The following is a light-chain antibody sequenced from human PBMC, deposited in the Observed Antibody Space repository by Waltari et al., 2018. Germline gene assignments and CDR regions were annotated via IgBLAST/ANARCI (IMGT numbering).Light chain of an antibody. CDR1: SSDIGGYDY. V-gene: IGLV2-14*03. J-gene: IGLJ2*01. CDR2: DVI. Sequence: QSPLTQPASVSGSPGQSITISCTGTSSDIGGYDYVSWYQQHPGKAPKLMIYDVIRRPSGVVNRLSGAKSGNTASLTISGLQAEDEADYYCSSYRTVNTYIFGGGTQLTVL. CDR3: SSYRTVNTYI.